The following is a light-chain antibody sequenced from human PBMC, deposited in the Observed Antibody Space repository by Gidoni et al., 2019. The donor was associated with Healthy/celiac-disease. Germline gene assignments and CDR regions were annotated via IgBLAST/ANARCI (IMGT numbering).Light chain of an antibody. J-gene: IGKJ3*01. CDR3: QQYGSSPFT. Sequence: IVLTQTPGTLSLSPGERATLSCRASQSVSSSYLAWYQQKPGQAPMLLIYVDSSRSSGIPDMFSGSCSGTVFTLTISILDPEDFAFYYCQQYGSSPFTFGPGTKVEIK. CDR2: VDS. V-gene: IGKV3-20*01. CDR1: QSVSSSY.